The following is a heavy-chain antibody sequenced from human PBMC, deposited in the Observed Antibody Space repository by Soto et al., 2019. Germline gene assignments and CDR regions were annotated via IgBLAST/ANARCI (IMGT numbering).Heavy chain of an antibody. CDR1: GFTFSSYG. Sequence: QVQLVESGGGVVQPGRSLRLSCAASGFTFSSYGMHWVRQAPGKGLEWVAVIWYDGSNKYYADSVKGRFTISRDNSKNTLYLQMNSLRAEDTAVYYCARDGMNDQPTAADEFDYWGQGTLVTVSS. V-gene: IGHV3-33*01. J-gene: IGHJ4*02. CDR2: IWYDGSNK. D-gene: IGHD6-13*01. CDR3: ARDGMNDQPTAADEFDY.